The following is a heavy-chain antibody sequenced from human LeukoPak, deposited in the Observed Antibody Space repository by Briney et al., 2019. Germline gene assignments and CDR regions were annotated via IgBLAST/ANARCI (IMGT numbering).Heavy chain of an antibody. Sequence: SETLSLTCTVSGGSVSSESYHWSWIRQPPGKELEWIAYIFNSGSSNYNPSLKSRVTISVDTSKNQFSLKLNSVTAADTAQYHCARGVGGVREGFDIWGQGTMVTVPS. CDR2: IFNSGSS. D-gene: IGHD3-16*01. V-gene: IGHV4-61*01. CDR3: ARGVGGVREGFDI. J-gene: IGHJ3*02. CDR1: GGSVSSESYH.